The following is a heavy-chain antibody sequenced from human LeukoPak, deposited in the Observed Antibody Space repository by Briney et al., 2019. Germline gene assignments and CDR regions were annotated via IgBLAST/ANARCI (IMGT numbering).Heavy chain of an antibody. D-gene: IGHD6-13*01. V-gene: IGHV1-58*01. CDR2: IVVDSDNT. J-gene: IGHJ5*02. Sequence: GTSVKVSCKASGFTFTSRSAVQWVRQARGQRLEWIGWIVVDSDNTNYAENFQERVTITRDMSASTSYMELSSLRSEDTGVYFCAAPYTSSWFDLWGQGTLVTVSS. CDR3: AAPYTSSWFDL. CDR1: GFTFTSRSA.